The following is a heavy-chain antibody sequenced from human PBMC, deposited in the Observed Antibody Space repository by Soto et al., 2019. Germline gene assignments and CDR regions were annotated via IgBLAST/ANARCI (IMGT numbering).Heavy chain of an antibody. CDR2: TYYRSNWRH. Sequence: SQTRSLTCAISGDSVSSNTSAWNWIRSSPSRVLEWLGRTYYRSNWRHDYAVSVKSRITVNPDTSKNHFSLQLNSVTPDDTAVYYCARGVAGSGFDLWGQGPMMTVYS. D-gene: IGHD6-19*01. V-gene: IGHV6-1*01. CDR3: ARGVAGSGFDL. J-gene: IGHJ4*02. CDR1: GDSVSSNTSA.